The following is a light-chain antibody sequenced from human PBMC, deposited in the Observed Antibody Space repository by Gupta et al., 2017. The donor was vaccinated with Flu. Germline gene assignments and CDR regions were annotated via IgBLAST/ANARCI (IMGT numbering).Light chain of an antibody. J-gene: IGKJ2*03. CDR2: GAS. Sequence: VLTQSSATLSVSPGERATLSCRASQYISSNLACYQQKPGQAPRLVISGASTRATGAPARCSGGGSGTEFTLTISSLQSEDFAVYYCHQYNNSPPPYSFGQGTKLEIK. V-gene: IGKV3-15*01. CDR3: HQYNNSPPPYS. CDR1: QYISSN.